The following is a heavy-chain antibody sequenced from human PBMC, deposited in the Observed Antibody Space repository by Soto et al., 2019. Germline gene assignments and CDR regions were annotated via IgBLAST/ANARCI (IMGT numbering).Heavy chain of an antibody. CDR3: ARAPHYSGDQTDWYFDL. Sequence: GGSLRLSCAASGFTFSSYAMSWVRQAPGKGLEWVSAISGSGGSTYYADSVKGRFTISRDNSKNTLYLQMNSLRAEDTAVYYCARAPHYSGDQTDWYFDLWGRGTLVTVSS. J-gene: IGHJ2*01. D-gene: IGHD1-26*01. V-gene: IGHV3-23*01. CDR2: ISGSGGST. CDR1: GFTFSSYA.